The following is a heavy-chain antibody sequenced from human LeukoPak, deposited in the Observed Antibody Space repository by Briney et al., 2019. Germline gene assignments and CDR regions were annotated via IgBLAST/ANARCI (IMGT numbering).Heavy chain of an antibody. J-gene: IGHJ3*02. V-gene: IGHV5-51*01. CDR1: GYSFTIYW. CDR3: ARHPPRDVGLHAFDI. Sequence: GESLKISCKGSGYSFTIYWIGWVRQMPGKGLEWMGIIYPGDSDTRYSPSFQGQVTISADKSISTAYLQWSSLKASDTAMYYCARHPPRDVGLHAFDIWGQGTMVTVSS. CDR2: IYPGDSDT. D-gene: IGHD3-10*02.